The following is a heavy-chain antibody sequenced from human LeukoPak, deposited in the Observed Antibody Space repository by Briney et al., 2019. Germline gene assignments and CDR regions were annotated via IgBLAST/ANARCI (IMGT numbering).Heavy chain of an antibody. Sequence: PGGSLRLSCAASGFTFSSYGMHWVRQAPGRGLEWVAFIRYDGSNKYYADSVKGRSTISRDNSKNTLYLQMNSLRAEDTAVYYCAKDQRFLEWVFDYWGQGTLVTVSS. V-gene: IGHV3-30*02. J-gene: IGHJ4*02. CDR1: GFTFSSYG. D-gene: IGHD3-3*01. CDR3: AKDQRFLEWVFDY. CDR2: IRYDGSNK.